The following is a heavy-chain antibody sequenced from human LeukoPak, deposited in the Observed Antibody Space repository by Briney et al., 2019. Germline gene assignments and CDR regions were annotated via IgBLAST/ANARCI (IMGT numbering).Heavy chain of an antibody. CDR3: ARDVVGALDY. J-gene: IGHJ4*02. CDR1: GFTFSSYW. D-gene: IGHD2-15*01. V-gene: IGHV3-7*01. Sequence: PGGSLRLSCAASGFTFSSYWMAWVRQAPGKVLEWVANIKQDASVKQYVDSVKGRFTISRDNADNSVYLQMNSLRIEDTAVYYCARDVVGALDYWGQGTLVTVSS. CDR2: IKQDASVK.